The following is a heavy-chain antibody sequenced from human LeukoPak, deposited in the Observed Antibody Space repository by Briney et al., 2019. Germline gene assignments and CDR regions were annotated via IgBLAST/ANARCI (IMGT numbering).Heavy chain of an antibody. CDR3: ARDRSIASDY. CDR1: GFTFSSYG. V-gene: IGHV3-33*01. Sequence: QSGRSLRLSCAASGFTFSSYGMHWVRQAPGKGLEWVAVIWYDGSNKYYADSVKGRFTISRDNAKNTLYLQMNSLRAEDTAVYYCARDRSIASDYWGQGTLVTVSS. D-gene: IGHD6-6*01. J-gene: IGHJ4*02. CDR2: IWYDGSNK.